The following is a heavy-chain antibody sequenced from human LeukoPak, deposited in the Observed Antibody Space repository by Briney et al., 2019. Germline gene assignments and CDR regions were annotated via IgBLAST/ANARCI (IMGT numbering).Heavy chain of an antibody. V-gene: IGHV4-59*01. Sequence: ASETLSLTCTVSGGAISSYYWSWIRQPPGKGLEWIGYIYYSGSTNYNPSLKSRVTISVDASKNQFSLKLSSVTAADTAVYYCARVGLELRGYYFDYWGQGTLVTVSS. CDR1: GGAISSYY. CDR2: IYYSGST. D-gene: IGHD1-7*01. CDR3: ARVGLELRGYYFDY. J-gene: IGHJ4*02.